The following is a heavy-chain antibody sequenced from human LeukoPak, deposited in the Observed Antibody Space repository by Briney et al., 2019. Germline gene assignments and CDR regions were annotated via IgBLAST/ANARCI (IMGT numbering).Heavy chain of an antibody. V-gene: IGHV3-30-3*01. Sequence: GGSLRLSCAASGFTFSSYAMHWVRQAPGKGLEWVAVISYDGSTKYYADSVKGRFTISRDNSKNTLYLQMNSLRAEDTAVYYCARSNYDSSGPRLDYWGQGTLVTVSS. CDR2: ISYDGSTK. D-gene: IGHD3-22*01. CDR3: ARSNYDSSGPRLDY. CDR1: GFTFSSYA. J-gene: IGHJ4*02.